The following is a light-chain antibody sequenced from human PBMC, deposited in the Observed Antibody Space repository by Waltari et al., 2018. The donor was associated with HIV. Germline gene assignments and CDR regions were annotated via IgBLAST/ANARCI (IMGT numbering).Light chain of an antibody. CDR1: QSITNN. Sequence: EIVMTQSPATLSVSPGERATLSCRASQSITNNLAWYQHKPGQAPRLLIYGASTRAATIPARFSGSGSETEFTLTINSLQSEDSAVYYCQQYSNWPPITFGQGTRLEIK. V-gene: IGKV3-15*01. CDR3: QQYSNWPPIT. CDR2: GAS. J-gene: IGKJ5*01.